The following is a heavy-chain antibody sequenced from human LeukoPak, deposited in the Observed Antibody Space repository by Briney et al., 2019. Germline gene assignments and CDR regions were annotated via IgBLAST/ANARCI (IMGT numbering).Heavy chain of an antibody. J-gene: IGHJ4*02. CDR1: GFTFSSYA. CDR3: AQQLGYCSGGTCYFTY. Sequence: PGGSLRLSCAASGFTFSSYAMSWVRQAPGKGLEWVSAISSSGGSTYYSDSGKGRFTISRDNSKNTLYLQMNNLRADDTAVYYCAQQLGYCSGGTCYFTYWGQGTLVTVSS. V-gene: IGHV3-23*01. D-gene: IGHD2-15*01. CDR2: ISSSGGST.